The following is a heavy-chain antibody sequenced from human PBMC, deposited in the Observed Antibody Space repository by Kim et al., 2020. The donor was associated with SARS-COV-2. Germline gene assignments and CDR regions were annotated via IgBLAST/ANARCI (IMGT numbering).Heavy chain of an antibody. Sequence: NPEHVKGRFTISRDNAKNALYLQMNSLRAEDTAVYYCASLVVVPAATSDYWGQGTLVTVSS. D-gene: IGHD2-2*01. CDR3: ASLVVVPAATSDY. V-gene: IGHV3-48*03. J-gene: IGHJ4*02.